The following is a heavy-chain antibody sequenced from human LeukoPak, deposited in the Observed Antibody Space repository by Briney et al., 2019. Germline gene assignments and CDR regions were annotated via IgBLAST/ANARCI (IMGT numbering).Heavy chain of an antibody. D-gene: IGHD5-18*01. CDR2: ISWNSGSI. J-gene: IGHJ4*02. V-gene: IGHV3-9*01. CDR1: GFTFDDYA. CDR3: AKASGYSYGPLDY. Sequence: GGSLRLSCAASGFTFDDYAMHWVRQAPGKGLEWASGISWNSGSIGYADSVKGRFTISRDNAKNSLYLQMNSLRAEDTALYYCAKASGYSYGPLDYWGQGTLVTVSS.